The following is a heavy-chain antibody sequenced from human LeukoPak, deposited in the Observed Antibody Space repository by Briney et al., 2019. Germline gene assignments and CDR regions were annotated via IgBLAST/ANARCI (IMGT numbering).Heavy chain of an antibody. CDR1: GFTFSSYA. V-gene: IGHV3-23*01. CDR2: ISGSGGST. D-gene: IGHD3-22*01. J-gene: IGHJ5*02. Sequence: GGSLRLSCAASGFTFSSYAMSWVRQAPGKGLEWVSAISGSGGSTYYADSVKGRFTISRDNSKNTLYLQMNSLRAEDTAVYYCARDSDYYDSSGYTELNWFDPWGQGTLVTVSS. CDR3: ARDSDYYDSSGYTELNWFDP.